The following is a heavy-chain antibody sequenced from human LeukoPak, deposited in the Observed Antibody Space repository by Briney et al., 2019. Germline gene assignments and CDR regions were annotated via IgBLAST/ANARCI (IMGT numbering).Heavy chain of an antibody. CDR1: GYTFTGYY. J-gene: IGHJ6*03. D-gene: IGHD3-3*01. V-gene: IGHV1-69*13. CDR3: ASALKYYDFWSGYYRYYYYYYMDV. CDR2: IIPIFGTA. Sequence: SVKVSCKASGYTFTGYYIHWVRQAPGQGLEWMGGIIPIFGTANYAQKFQGRVTITADESTSTAYMELSSLRSEDTAVYYCASALKYYDFWSGYYRYYYYYYMDVWGKGTTVTVSS.